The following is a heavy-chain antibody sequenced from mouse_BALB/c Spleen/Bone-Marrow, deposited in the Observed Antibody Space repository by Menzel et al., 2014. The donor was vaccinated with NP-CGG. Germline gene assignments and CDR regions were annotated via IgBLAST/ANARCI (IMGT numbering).Heavy chain of an antibody. CDR3: ASYVCGYYFGY. V-gene: IGHV14-3*02. Sequence: VQLQQSGAELVKPGASVKLSCTASGFNIKDTYMHWVKQRPEQGLEWIGRIDPANGNTKYDPKFQGKATITADTSSNTAYLQLSSLTSEDTAVYYCASYVCGYYFGYRGQGTTLTVSS. J-gene: IGHJ2*01. CDR2: IDPANGNT. CDR1: GFNIKDTY.